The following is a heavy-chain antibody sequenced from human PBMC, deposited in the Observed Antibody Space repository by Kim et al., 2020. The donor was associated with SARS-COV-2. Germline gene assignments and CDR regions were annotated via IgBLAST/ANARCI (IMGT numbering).Heavy chain of an antibody. V-gene: IGHV1-18*01. J-gene: IGHJ6*02. Sequence: ASVKVSCKASGYTFTSYGISWVRQAPGQGLEWMGWISAYNGNTNYAQKLQGRVTMTTDTSTSTAYMELRSLRSDDTAVYYCARFSGSYYYYYYGMDVWGQGTTVTVSS. CDR3: ARFSGSYYYYYYGMDV. CDR2: ISAYNGNT. D-gene: IGHD1-26*01. CDR1: GYTFTSYG.